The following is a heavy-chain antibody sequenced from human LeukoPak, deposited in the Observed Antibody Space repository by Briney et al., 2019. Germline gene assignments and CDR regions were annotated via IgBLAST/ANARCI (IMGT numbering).Heavy chain of an antibody. Sequence: PGGSLRLSCAASGFNFRDYYMSWIRQAPGKGLEWVSYSSGSGSTIYYVDSVKGRFTISRDNAKNSLSLQMNSLRAEDTAVYYCARVPREYYYDSSGYQFDYWGQGTLVTVSS. CDR3: ARVPREYYYDSSGYQFDY. CDR2: SSGSGSTI. V-gene: IGHV3-11*01. D-gene: IGHD3-22*01. CDR1: GFNFRDYY. J-gene: IGHJ4*02.